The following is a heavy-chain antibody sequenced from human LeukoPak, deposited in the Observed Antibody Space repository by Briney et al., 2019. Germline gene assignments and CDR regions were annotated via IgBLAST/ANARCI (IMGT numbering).Heavy chain of an antibody. V-gene: IGHV3-48*03. D-gene: IGHD3-10*01. Sequence: GGPLRLSCAASTFSFSNYEMNWVRQAPGQGLEWVSYISPTGYTIYYADSVKGRFTISRDSAKNSLYLQMSSLRAEDTAVYYCARVGYHGSGSFDYWGQGTLVTVSS. CDR3: ARVGYHGSGSFDY. J-gene: IGHJ4*02. CDR2: ISPTGYTI. CDR1: TFSFSNYE.